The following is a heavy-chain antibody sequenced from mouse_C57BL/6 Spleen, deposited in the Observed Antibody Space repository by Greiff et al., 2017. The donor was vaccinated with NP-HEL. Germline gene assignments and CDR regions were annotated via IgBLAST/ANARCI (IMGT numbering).Heavy chain of an antibody. V-gene: IGHV1-76*01. J-gene: IGHJ4*01. CDR3: ARPMITTGAMDY. CDR2: IYPGSGNT. Sequence: QVQLQQSGAELVRPGASVKLSCKASGYTFTDYYINWVKQRPGQGLEWIARIYPGSGNTYYNEKFKGKATLTAEKSSSTAYMQLSSLTSEDSAVYFCARPMITTGAMDYWGQGTSVTVSS. D-gene: IGHD2-4*01. CDR1: GYTFTDYY.